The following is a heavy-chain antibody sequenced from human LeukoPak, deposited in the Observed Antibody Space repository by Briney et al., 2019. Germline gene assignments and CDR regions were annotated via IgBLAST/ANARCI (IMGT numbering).Heavy chain of an antibody. V-gene: IGHV4-34*01. CDR3: ARYAENYYDSSGFDY. CDR1: GGSFSGYY. D-gene: IGHD3-22*01. Sequence: PSETLSLTCAVYGGSFSGYYWSWIRQPPGKGLEWIGEINHSGSTNYNPSLKSRVTISVDTSKNQFSLKLSSVTAADTAVYYCARYAENYYDSSGFDYWGQGTLVTVSS. J-gene: IGHJ4*02. CDR2: INHSGST.